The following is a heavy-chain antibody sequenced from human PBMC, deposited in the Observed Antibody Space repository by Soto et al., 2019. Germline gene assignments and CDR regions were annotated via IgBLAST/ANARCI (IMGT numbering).Heavy chain of an antibody. V-gene: IGHV4-59*02. CDR3: GRGTFDTFFSNPRYYRYNIDL. CDR2: MYYAGHI. J-gene: IGHJ6*04. Sequence: SETLSLTCFVSGDSVTSYHWSWIRQSPGKGLEWVGYMYYAGHIEYNPSLRSRLTISVDTSNNQISLTLTSVTAADTAVYYCGRGTFDTFFSNPRYYRYNIDLWGRGTTVTVSS. CDR1: GDSVTSYH. D-gene: IGHD1-7*01.